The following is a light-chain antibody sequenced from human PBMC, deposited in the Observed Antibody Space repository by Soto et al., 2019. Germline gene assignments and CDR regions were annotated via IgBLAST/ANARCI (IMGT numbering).Light chain of an antibody. CDR3: CSYAGSYTHG. J-gene: IGLJ1*01. V-gene: IGLV2-11*01. CDR2: DVI. Sequence: QSVLTQPRSVSGSPGQSVTISCTGTSSDVGTYTYVSWYQQHPGKAPKPIIYDVIKRPSGVPDRFSGSKSGNTASLTISGLQAEDEADYYCCSYAGSYTHGFGTGTKVTVL. CDR1: SSDVGTYTY.